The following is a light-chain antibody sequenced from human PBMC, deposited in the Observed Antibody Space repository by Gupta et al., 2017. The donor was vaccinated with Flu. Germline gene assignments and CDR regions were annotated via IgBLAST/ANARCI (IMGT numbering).Light chain of an antibody. J-gene: IGKJ4*01. CDR3: QQYDSALALT. CDR2: WAS. CDR1: QSVLYSSKNQNY. Sequence: DIVMTQSPDSLAVPLGERATSNCKSSQSVLYSSKNQNYVAWYQQKPGQPPKLLISWASIRQSGVPDRFSGSGSGTDFTLTISSLQAEDVAVYYCQQYDSALALTFGGGTKVEIK. V-gene: IGKV4-1*01.